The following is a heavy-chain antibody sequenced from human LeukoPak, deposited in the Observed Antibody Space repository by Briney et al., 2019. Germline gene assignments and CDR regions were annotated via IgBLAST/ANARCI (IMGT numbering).Heavy chain of an antibody. D-gene: IGHD3-3*01. J-gene: IGHJ4*02. V-gene: IGHV3-30*18. CDR1: GFTFSSHG. Sequence: PGGSLSLSCAASGFTFSSHGAHWVCQFPGKGLEWVAVISYDGSNKHYADSVKGRFTISRDNSKNTLYLQMNSLRAEDTAVYYCAKGGEYYDFCRLDYWGQGDMLSLSS. CDR3: AKGGEYYDFCRLDY. CDR2: ISYDGSNK.